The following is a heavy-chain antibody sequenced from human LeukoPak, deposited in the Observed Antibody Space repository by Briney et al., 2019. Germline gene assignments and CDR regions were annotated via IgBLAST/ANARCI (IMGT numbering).Heavy chain of an antibody. D-gene: IGHD3-22*01. CDR3: TTLYYYVTTGYYWRGFDY. V-gene: IGHV4-4*02. CDR1: GDSINSLDL. J-gene: IGHJ4*02. Sequence: EPSETLSLTCTVSGDSINSLDLWSWVRQPPGKGLEWIGEMYLSGTTHSNPSVKSRVTISIDKSKNQFFLNLSSVTAADTAVYFCTTLYYYVTTGYYWRGFDYWGQGALVTVSS. CDR2: MYLSGTT.